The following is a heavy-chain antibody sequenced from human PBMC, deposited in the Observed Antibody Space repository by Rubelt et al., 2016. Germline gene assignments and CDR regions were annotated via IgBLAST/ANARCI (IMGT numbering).Heavy chain of an antibody. J-gene: IGHJ6*03. CDR1: GGSISSSSYY. Sequence: QLQPQESGPGLVKPSETLSLTCTVSGGSISSSSYYWRWIRQPPGKGLEWIGSIYYSGSTYYNPSLKSRVTISVDTSKNQFSLKLSSGTAADTAVYYCARSIAAAGNVRYYYYYMDVWGKGTTVTVSS. V-gene: IGHV4-39*07. CDR2: IYYSGST. D-gene: IGHD6-13*01. CDR3: ARSIAAAGNVRYYYYYMDV.